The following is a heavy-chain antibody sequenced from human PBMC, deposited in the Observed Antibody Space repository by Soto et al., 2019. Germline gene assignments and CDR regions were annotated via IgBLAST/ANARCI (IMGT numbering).Heavy chain of an antibody. CDR2: ISGSGGST. Sequence: GGSLRLSCAASGFTFSSSEMYWVRRAPGKGLEWVSAISGSGGSTYYADSVKGRFTISRDNSKNTLYLQMNSLRAEDTAVYYCAKVGSGWYGVAFDIWGQGTMVTVSS. V-gene: IGHV3-23*01. D-gene: IGHD6-19*01. J-gene: IGHJ3*02. CDR1: GFTFSSSE. CDR3: AKVGSGWYGVAFDI.